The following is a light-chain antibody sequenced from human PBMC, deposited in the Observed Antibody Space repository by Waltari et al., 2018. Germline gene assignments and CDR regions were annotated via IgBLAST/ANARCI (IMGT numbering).Light chain of an antibody. Sequence: QSALTQPASVSGSPGQSITLPCPGTSSDVGAYHYFSLYQQHPGKAPKLMISDVSNRPSGVSNRFSGSKSGNTASLTISGLQAEDEAHYYCSSYTSSSTLVVFGGGTKLTVL. CDR2: DVS. J-gene: IGLJ2*01. CDR3: SSYTSSSTLVV. V-gene: IGLV2-14*01. CDR1: SSDVGAYHY.